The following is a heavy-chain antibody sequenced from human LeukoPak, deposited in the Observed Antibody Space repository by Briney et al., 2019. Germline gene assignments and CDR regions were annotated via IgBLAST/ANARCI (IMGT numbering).Heavy chain of an antibody. CDR1: GGSISSYY. J-gene: IGHJ4*02. V-gene: IGHV4-59*01. CDR2: IYYSGST. D-gene: IGHD3-3*01. CDR3: ARGSGNDFWSGYLY. Sequence: SETLSLTCTVSGGSISSYYWSWIRQPPGKGLEWIGYIYYSGSTNYNPSLKSRVTISVDTSKNQFSLKLSSVTAADTAVYYCARGSGNDFWSGYLYWGQGTLATVSS.